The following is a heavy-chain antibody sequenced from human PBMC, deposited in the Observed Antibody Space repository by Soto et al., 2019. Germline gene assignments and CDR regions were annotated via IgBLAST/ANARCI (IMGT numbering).Heavy chain of an antibody. CDR1: GGSISSGDYY. CDR3: ARASSTMIKLVYYYGLDV. CDR2: IYNSGST. J-gene: IGHJ6*02. D-gene: IGHD3-22*01. V-gene: IGHV4-30-4*01. Sequence: QVQLQASGPGLVKPSQTLSLTCTGSGGSISSGDYYWSWIRQPPGKGLEWIGYIYNSGSTYYNPSLQSRVNISVDTSKNQFSLQLTSVAAADTAVYFCARASSTMIKLVYYYGLDVWGQGTTVTASS.